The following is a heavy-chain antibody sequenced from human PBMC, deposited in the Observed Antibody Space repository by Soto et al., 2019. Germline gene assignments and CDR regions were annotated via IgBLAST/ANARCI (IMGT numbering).Heavy chain of an antibody. Sequence: EVQLVESGGGLVKPGGSLRLSCAASGFTFSSYSMNWVRQAPGKGLEWVSSISSSSSYIYYADSVKGRFTISRDNAKNSLYLQMNSLRAEDTAVYYCARIRFGYDAFDIWGQGTMVTVSS. J-gene: IGHJ3*02. V-gene: IGHV3-21*01. CDR2: ISSSSSYI. D-gene: IGHD3-10*01. CDR3: ARIRFGYDAFDI. CDR1: GFTFSSYS.